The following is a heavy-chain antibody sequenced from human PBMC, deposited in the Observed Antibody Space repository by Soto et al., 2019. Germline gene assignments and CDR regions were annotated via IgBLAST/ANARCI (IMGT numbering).Heavy chain of an antibody. D-gene: IGHD3-22*01. Sequence: VKVSCKASGGTFSSYTISWVRQAPGQGLEWMGRIIPILGIANYAQKFQGRVTITADKSTSTAYMELSSLRSEDTAVYYCARDSSGYEYFQHWGQGTLVTVSS. CDR3: ARDSSGYEYFQH. CDR2: IIPILGIA. CDR1: GGTFSSYT. J-gene: IGHJ1*01. V-gene: IGHV1-69*10.